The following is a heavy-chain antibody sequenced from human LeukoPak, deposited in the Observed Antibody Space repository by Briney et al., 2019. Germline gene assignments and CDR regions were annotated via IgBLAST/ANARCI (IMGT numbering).Heavy chain of an antibody. Sequence: PSETLSLTCTVSGGSISSYYWSWIRQPAGKGLEWIGRIYTSRSTNYNPSLKSRVTMSVDTSKNQFSLKLSSVTAADTAVYYCARDRAEAYSYGMDVWGQGTTVTVSS. D-gene: IGHD3-10*01. CDR1: GGSISSYY. CDR2: IYTSRST. J-gene: IGHJ6*02. CDR3: ARDRAEAYSYGMDV. V-gene: IGHV4-4*07.